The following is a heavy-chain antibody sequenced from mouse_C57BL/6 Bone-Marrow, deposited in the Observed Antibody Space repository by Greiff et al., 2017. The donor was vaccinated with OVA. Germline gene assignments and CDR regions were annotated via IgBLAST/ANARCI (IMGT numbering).Heavy chain of an antibody. CDR1: GYTFTSYW. J-gene: IGHJ4*01. Sequence: QVQLQQPGAELVKPGASVKMSCKASGYTFTSYWITWVKQRPGQGLEWIGDIYPGSGSTNYNEKFKSKAKLTVDTSSSTAYLQLSSLTSEDSAVYYCATQLTEGAYAMDYWGQGTSVTVSS. CDR3: ATQLTEGAYAMDY. CDR2: IYPGSGST. D-gene: IGHD3-1*01. V-gene: IGHV1-55*01.